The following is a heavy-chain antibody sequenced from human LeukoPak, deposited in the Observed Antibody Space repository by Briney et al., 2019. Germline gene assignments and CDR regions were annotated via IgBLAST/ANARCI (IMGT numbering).Heavy chain of an antibody. D-gene: IGHD3-10*01. V-gene: IGHV4-59*01. CDR3: ARLARLTLIRGVTGYHSLDV. CDR2: IYYSGTT. J-gene: IGHJ6*04. CDR1: GGSMDSFY. Sequence: SETLSLTCTVSGGSMDSFYWSWIRQSPGGGLEWIGYIYYSGTTNYNPSLRSRLIISVDTSKNQFSLKLIPVTAADTAVYYCARLARLTLIRGVTGYHSLDVWGKGTKVTVSS.